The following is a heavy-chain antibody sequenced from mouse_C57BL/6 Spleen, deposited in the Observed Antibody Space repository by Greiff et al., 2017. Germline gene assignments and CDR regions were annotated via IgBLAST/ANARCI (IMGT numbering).Heavy chain of an antibody. D-gene: IGHD1-1*01. V-gene: IGHV5-17*01. J-gene: IGHJ4*01. CDR3: ASYYGSSYLYAMDY. CDR1: GFTFSDYG. CDR2: ISSGSSTI. Sequence: EVQGVESGGGLVKPGGSLKLSCAASGFTFSDYGMHWVRQAPEKGLEWVAYISSGSSTIYYADTVKGRFTISRDNAKNTLFLQMTSLRSEDTAMYYCASYYGSSYLYAMDYWGQGTSVTVSS.